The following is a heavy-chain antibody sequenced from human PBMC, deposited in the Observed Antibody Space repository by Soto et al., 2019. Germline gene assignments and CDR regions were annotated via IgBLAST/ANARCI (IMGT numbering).Heavy chain of an antibody. CDR3: AKEYNWNYSYYYYGMDV. J-gene: IGHJ6*02. CDR1: GFTFSSYG. D-gene: IGHD1-7*01. V-gene: IGHV3-30*18. Sequence: GGSLRLSCAASGFTFSSYGMHWVRQAPGKGLEWVAVISYDGSNKYYADSVKGRFTISRDNSKNTLYLQMNSLRAEDMAVYYCAKEYNWNYSYYYYGMDVWGQGTTVTVSS. CDR2: ISYDGSNK.